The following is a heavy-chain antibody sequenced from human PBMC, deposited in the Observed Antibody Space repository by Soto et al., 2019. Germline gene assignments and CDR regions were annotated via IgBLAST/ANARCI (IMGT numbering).Heavy chain of an antibody. CDR3: ARLLSGYGPRRMDV. CDR2: IYSGGST. Sequence: PGGSLRLSCAASGFTVSSNYMSWVRQAPGKGLEWVSVIYSGGSTYYADSVKGRFTISRHNSKNTLYLQMNSLRAEDTAVYYCARLLSGYGPRRMDVWGKGTTVTVSS. V-gene: IGHV3-53*04. CDR1: GFTVSSNY. J-gene: IGHJ6*04. D-gene: IGHD5-12*01.